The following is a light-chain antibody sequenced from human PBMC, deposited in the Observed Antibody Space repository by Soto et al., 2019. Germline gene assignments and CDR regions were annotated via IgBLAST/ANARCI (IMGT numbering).Light chain of an antibody. CDR2: ASS. V-gene: IGKV1-9*01. CDR1: QGISSY. J-gene: IGKJ3*01. CDR3: QQLNSYPRT. Sequence: DIQLTQSPSFLSASVGDRVTITCRASQGISSYLDWYQQKPGKAPKLLIYASSTLQSGVPSRFSGSGSGTAFTLTISSLQPEDFATYYGQQLNSYPRTFGPGTKVDIK.